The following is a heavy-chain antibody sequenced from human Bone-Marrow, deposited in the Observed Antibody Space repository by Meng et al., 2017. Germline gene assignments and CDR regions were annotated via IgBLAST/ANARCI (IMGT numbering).Heavy chain of an antibody. D-gene: IGHD2-15*01. J-gene: IGHJ4*02. CDR2: IYYNGVT. V-gene: IGHV4-39*01. CDR1: GGSIGSSSYY. Sequence: QLQLQESGPGLVKPSATLSLTCTVSGGSIGSSSYYWGWIRQPPGEGLEWIGVIYYNGVTYYKPSLKSRVTISADASKNQFSLKLSSVTAADTAVYYCARHLSCSGAGCFFDFWGQGTLVTVSS. CDR3: ARHLSCSGAGCFFDF.